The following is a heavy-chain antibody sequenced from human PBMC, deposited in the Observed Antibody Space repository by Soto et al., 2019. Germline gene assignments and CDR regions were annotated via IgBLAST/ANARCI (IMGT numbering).Heavy chain of an antibody. Sequence: PSETLSLTCTVSGGSISSYYWSWIRQPPGKGLEWIGYIYYSGSTNYNPSLKSRVTISVDTSKNQFSLKLSSVTAADTAVYYCAREIRKYSSPHRFDPWGQGTLVTV. V-gene: IGHV4-59*01. J-gene: IGHJ5*02. D-gene: IGHD6-6*01. CDR1: GGSISSYY. CDR3: AREIRKYSSPHRFDP. CDR2: IYYSGST.